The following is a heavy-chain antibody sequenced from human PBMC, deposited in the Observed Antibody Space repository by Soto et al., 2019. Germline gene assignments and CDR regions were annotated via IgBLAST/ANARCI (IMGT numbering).Heavy chain of an antibody. CDR1: GFTFSSYA. Sequence: EVQLLESGGGLVQPGGSLRLSCAASGFTFSSYAMSWVRQAPGKGLEWVSAISGSGGSTYYADSVKGRSTISRDNSKNTLYLQMNSLRAEDTAVYYCAKDPYYGDYAALIDYWGQGTLVTVSS. CDR3: AKDPYYGDYAALIDY. J-gene: IGHJ4*02. V-gene: IGHV3-23*01. CDR2: ISGSGGST. D-gene: IGHD4-17*01.